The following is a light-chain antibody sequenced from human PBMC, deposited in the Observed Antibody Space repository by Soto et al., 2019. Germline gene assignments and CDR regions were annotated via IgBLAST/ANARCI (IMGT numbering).Light chain of an antibody. CDR3: SSYTSSSTIYV. CDR2: EVN. J-gene: IGLJ1*01. CDR1: SSDVGGYTY. V-gene: IGLV2-14*01. Sequence: QSALTQPASVSGSPRQSITISCTGASSDVGGYTYVSWYQQHPGKAPKLMIYEVNNRPSGVSNRFSGSKSGNTASLTISGLQAEDEADYYCSSYTSSSTIYVFGTGTKVNVL.